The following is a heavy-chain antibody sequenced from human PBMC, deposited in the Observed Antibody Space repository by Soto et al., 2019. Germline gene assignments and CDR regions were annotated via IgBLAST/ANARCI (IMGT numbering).Heavy chain of an antibody. CDR1: GFTFGVYA. V-gene: IGHV3-49*03. CDR2: IRSKAYGGTT. D-gene: IGHD6-13*01. Sequence: GGSLRLSCTAAGFTFGVYAMSWFRQAPGKGLEWVGFIRSKAYGGTTEYAASVKGRFTISRDDSKSIAYLQMNSLKTEDTAVYYCARPYSSSWQFLENDYWGQGTLVTVSS. CDR3: ARPYSSSWQFLENDY. J-gene: IGHJ4*02.